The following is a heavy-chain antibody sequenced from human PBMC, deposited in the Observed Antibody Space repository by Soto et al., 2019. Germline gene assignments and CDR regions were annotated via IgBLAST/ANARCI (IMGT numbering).Heavy chain of an antibody. D-gene: IGHD3-3*01. CDR2: IYYDTTT. CDR1: GDSISASTYY. Sequence: QLHLQESGPGLVRPSETLSLTCIVSGDSISASTYYWGWVRQPPGEGLEWIGSIYYDTTTYSNPSLKSRVRLSVDTSRNQFSLKLTSVTAADTAVYYCSRHGVNSPFRVWGQGTMVTVSS. J-gene: IGHJ3*01. CDR3: SRHGVNSPFRV. V-gene: IGHV4-39*01.